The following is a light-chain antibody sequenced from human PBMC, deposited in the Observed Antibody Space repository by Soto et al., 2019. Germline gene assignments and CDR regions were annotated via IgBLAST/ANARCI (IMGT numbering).Light chain of an antibody. CDR3: QQYNDNWT. CDR2: KAS. Sequence: DIQMTQSPSTLSASVGDRVTITCRASQSISSWLAWYQQKPVKAPKLRIYKASTLQSGVPSRFSGSGSGTEYTLAISSLQPDESATYYCQQYNDNWTFGQGTKVEIK. J-gene: IGKJ1*01. V-gene: IGKV1-5*03. CDR1: QSISSW.